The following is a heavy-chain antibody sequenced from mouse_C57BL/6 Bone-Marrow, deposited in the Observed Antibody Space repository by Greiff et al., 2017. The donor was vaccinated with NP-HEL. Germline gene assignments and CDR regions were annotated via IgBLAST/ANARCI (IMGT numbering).Heavy chain of an antibody. D-gene: IGHD1-1*01. Sequence: QVQLQQPGAELVRPGTSVKLSCKASGYTFTGYWMHWVKQRPGQGLEWIGVIDPSDSYTNYNQKFKGKATLTVDTSSSTAYMQLSSLTSEDSAVYYCARAPLRPYAMDYWGQGTSVTVSS. V-gene: IGHV1-59*01. CDR2: IDPSDSYT. CDR3: ARAPLRPYAMDY. CDR1: GYTFTGYW. J-gene: IGHJ4*01.